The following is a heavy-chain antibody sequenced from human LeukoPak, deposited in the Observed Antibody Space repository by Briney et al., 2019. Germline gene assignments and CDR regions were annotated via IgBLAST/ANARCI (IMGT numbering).Heavy chain of an antibody. CDR1: GFTFMTYW. CDR3: AKDRVDYYYMDV. D-gene: IGHD2-15*01. J-gene: IGHJ6*03. CDR2: IKQDVSEK. V-gene: IGHV3-7*01. Sequence: GGSLRLSCAASGFTFMTYWMSWVRQAPGKGLEWVANIKQDVSEKYYVDSVKGRFTISRDNAKNSLYLQMNSLRAEDTAVYYCAKDRVDYYYMDVWGKGTTVTISS.